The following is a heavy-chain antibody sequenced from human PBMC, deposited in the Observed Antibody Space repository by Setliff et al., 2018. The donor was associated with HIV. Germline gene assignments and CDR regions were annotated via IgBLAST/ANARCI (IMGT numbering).Heavy chain of an antibody. CDR3: ARENPGDY. V-gene: IGHV4-4*09. Sequence: SETLSLTCTVSGDSISTDYWTWIRQPPGKGLEWIGYIYNSASTSYNPSLKSRVTISVDTSKNQFSLKLSSVTAADTAVYYCARENPGDYWGQGTLVTAPQ. J-gene: IGHJ4*02. CDR1: GDSISTDY. D-gene: IGHD3-10*01. CDR2: IYNSAST.